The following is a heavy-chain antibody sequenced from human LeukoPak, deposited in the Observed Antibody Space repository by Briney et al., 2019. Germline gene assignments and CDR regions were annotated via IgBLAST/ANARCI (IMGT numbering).Heavy chain of an antibody. J-gene: IGHJ6*03. CDR1: GYTFTSYA. D-gene: IGHD1-1*01. Sequence: ASVKVSCKASGYTFTSYAMHWVRQAPGQRLEWMGWINAGNGNTKYSQEFQGRVTITRDTSASTAYMELSSLRSEDMAVYYCARGRRLERRPYYYYMDVWGKGTTVTVSS. CDR3: ARGRRLERRPYYYYMDV. V-gene: IGHV1-3*03. CDR2: INAGNGNT.